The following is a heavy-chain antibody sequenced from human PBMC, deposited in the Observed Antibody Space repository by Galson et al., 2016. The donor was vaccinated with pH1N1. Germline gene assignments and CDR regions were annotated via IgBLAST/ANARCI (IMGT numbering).Heavy chain of an antibody. CDR1: GGTFGSYG. D-gene: IGHD3-22*01. V-gene: IGHV1-69*13. J-gene: IGHJ2*01. CDR2: IIPIFNTA. Sequence: SVKVSCKASGGTFGSYGINWVRQAPGQGLEWMGGIIPIFNTAKYAQNFQGRVTITADESATTAYMELTSLRSEDTAMYFCAREDYYDTDLSDWYFDLWGQGTLVTVSS. CDR3: AREDYYDTDLSDWYFDL.